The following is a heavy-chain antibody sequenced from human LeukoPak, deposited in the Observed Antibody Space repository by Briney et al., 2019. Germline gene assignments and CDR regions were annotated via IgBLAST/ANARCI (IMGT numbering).Heavy chain of an antibody. J-gene: IGHJ3*02. CDR3: ARDYYYDSSGYIRMDDAFDI. V-gene: IGHV4-39*07. D-gene: IGHD3-22*01. CDR2: IYYTGNT. Sequence: SETLSLTCSVSGDSIIGYYWGWIRQPPGKGLEWIGNIYYTGNTYYNSSLKSRVTMSVDTSKNQFSLKLSSVTAADTAVYYCARDYYYDSSGYIRMDDAFDIWGQGTMVTVSS. CDR1: GDSIIGYY.